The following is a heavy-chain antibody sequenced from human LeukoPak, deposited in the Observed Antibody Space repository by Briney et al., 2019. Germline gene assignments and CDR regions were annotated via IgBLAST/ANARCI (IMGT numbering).Heavy chain of an antibody. Sequence: GASVRVSCKASGYTFIGYYMHWVRQAPGQGLEWMGWINPNTGGTNYAQNFQGRVTMARDTSISTAYMELRKLRSDDTAVYYCARDQGGVAGTAFDYWGQGTLVTVSS. V-gene: IGHV1-2*02. CDR2: INPNTGGT. CDR1: GYTFIGYY. J-gene: IGHJ4*02. D-gene: IGHD6-19*01. CDR3: ARDQGGVAGTAFDY.